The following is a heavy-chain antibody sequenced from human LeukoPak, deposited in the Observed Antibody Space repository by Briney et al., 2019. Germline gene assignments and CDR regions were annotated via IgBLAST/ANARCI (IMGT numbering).Heavy chain of an antibody. V-gene: IGHV4-38-2*02. CDR3: ARVRLSIVGAIFDY. J-gene: IGHJ4*02. CDR2: IYHSGST. D-gene: IGHD1-26*01. CDR1: GYSISSGYY. Sequence: SETLSLTCTVSGYSISSGYYWGWIRQPPGKGLEWIGSIYHSGSTYYNPSLKSRVTISVDTSKNQFSLKLSSVTAADTAVYYCARVRLSIVGAIFDYWGQGTLVTVSS.